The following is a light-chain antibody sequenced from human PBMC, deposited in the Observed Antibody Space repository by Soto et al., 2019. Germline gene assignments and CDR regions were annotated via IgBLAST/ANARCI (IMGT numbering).Light chain of an antibody. CDR3: AAWDDSMSGPDVV. Sequence: QSVLTQPPSASGTPGQRVTISCSGSSSNIGSNYVYWYQQLPGTAPKLLIYSNNQRPSGVPDRFSGSTSGTSASLAISGRRSEDEADYYCAAWDDSMSGPDVVFGGGTKLTVL. CDR2: SNN. J-gene: IGLJ2*01. V-gene: IGLV1-47*02. CDR1: SSNIGSNY.